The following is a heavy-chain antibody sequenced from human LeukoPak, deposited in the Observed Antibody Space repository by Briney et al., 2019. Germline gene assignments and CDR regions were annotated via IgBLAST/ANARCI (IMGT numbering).Heavy chain of an antibody. CDR1: GVSISSSNSY. CDR3: ARHVGFITMVRGVINNNWFDP. J-gene: IGHJ5*02. D-gene: IGHD3-10*01. Sequence: SETLSLTCAVSGVSISSSNSYWGWIRQPPGKGLEWIGSIYYSGNTYYNASLKSRVTISVDTSKNQFSLKVTSVTAADTAVYYCARHVGFITMVRGVINNNWFDPWGQGTLVTVSS. CDR2: IYYSGNT. V-gene: IGHV4-39*01.